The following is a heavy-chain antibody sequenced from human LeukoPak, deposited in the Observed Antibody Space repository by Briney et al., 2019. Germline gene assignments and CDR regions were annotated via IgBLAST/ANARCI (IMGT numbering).Heavy chain of an antibody. V-gene: IGHV6-1*01. CDR1: GDSVSSNSAA. CDR3: ARVWYSSGWYQEDAFDI. Sequence: SQTLSLTCAISGDSVSSNSAAWTWIRQSPSRGLEWLGRTYYRSKWYNDYAVSVKSRITINPDTSKNQFSLQLNSVTPEDTAVYYCARVWYSSGWYQEDAFDIWGQGTMVTVSS. D-gene: IGHD6-19*01. J-gene: IGHJ3*02. CDR2: TYYRSKWYN.